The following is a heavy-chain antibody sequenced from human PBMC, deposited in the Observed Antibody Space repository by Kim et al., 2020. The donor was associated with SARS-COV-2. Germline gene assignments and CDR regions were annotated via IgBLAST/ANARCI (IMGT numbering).Heavy chain of an antibody. V-gene: IGHV3-30*18. CDR1: GFTFSSSA. CDR3: AKHRDIAAGGTLYYFEH. CDR2: IFCDGSNK. J-gene: IGHJ4*02. D-gene: IGHD6-13*01. Sequence: GGSLRLSCAASGFTFSSSAMHWVRQAPGKGLEWVSVIFCDGSNKYYADSVKGRFTISRDNSKNTLYLQINSLRAEDTAVYYCAKHRDIAAGGTLYYFEHWGQGTSGPGS.